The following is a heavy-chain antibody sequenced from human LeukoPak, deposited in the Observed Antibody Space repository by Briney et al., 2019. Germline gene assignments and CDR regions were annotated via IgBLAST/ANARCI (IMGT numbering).Heavy chain of an antibody. D-gene: IGHD4-23*01. CDR2: ISVYNDKT. CDR1: GYTFTSYG. V-gene: IGHV1-18*01. CDR3: AREVTYYYGMDV. Sequence: ASVKVSCKASGYTFTSYGISWVRQAPGQGLEWMGWISVYNDKTNYAQKLQGRVTMTTDTSTNTAYMELRSLRSDDTAVYYCAREVTYYYGMDVWGQGTTVTVSS. J-gene: IGHJ6*02.